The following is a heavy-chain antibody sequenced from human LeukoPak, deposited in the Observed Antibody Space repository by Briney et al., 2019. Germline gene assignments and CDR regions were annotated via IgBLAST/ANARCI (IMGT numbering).Heavy chain of an antibody. CDR3: ARLTSDNSSSWYENWFDP. D-gene: IGHD6-13*01. Sequence: GESLKISCKGSGYSFTSYWIGWVRQVPGKGLEWMGIIYPGDSDTRYSPSFQGQVTISADKSISTAYLQWSSLKASDTAMYYCARLTSDNSSSWYENWFDPWGQGTLVTVSS. J-gene: IGHJ5*02. V-gene: IGHV5-51*01. CDR2: IYPGDSDT. CDR1: GYSFTSYW.